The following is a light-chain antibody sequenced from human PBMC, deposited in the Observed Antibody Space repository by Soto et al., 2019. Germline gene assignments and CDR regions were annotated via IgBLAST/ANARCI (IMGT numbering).Light chain of an antibody. J-gene: IGLJ2*01. Sequence: QPVLTQPPSVSGAPGQRVTISCTGSSSNIGAGYDVHWYQQLPGTAPKLLIYGNSNRPSGVPDRFSGSKSVTSASLAITGLQAEDEADDYCQSYDSSLSGVVFGGGTKLTVL. CDR2: GNS. CDR3: QSYDSSLSGVV. V-gene: IGLV1-40*01. CDR1: SSNIGAGYD.